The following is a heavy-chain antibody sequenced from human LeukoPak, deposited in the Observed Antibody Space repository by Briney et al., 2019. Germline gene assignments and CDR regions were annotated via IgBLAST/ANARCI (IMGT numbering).Heavy chain of an antibody. J-gene: IGHJ5*02. CDR2: ISSSGSTI. Sequence: GGSLRLPCAASGFTFSDYYMSWIRQAPGKGLEWVSYISSSGSTIYYADSVKGRFTISRDNAKNSLYLQINSLRAEDTAVYYCAREVAAAGSNWFDPWGQGTLVTVSS. D-gene: IGHD6-13*01. CDR3: AREVAAAGSNWFDP. CDR1: GFTFSDYY. V-gene: IGHV3-11*01.